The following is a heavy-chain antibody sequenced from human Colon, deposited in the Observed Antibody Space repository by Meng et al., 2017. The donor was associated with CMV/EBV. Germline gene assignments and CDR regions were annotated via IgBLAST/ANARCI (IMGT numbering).Heavy chain of an antibody. V-gene: IGHV3-15*01. J-gene: IGHJ4*02. CDR2: MRSKSEKWRI. D-gene: IGHD1-1*01. Sequence: GGSLRLSCAVPGFTFRTYEMNWVRQAPGKGLEWVGRMRSKSEKWRIEYAAPVIGRFTISRDDSRHMSILQMDSLKTEDTAVYYCAPDVPQPLAQIDFWGQGTLVTVSS. CDR1: GFTFRTYE. CDR3: APDVPQPLAQIDF.